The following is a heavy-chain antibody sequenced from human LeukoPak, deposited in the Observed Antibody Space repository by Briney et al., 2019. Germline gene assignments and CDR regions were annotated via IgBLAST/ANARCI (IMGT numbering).Heavy chain of an antibody. J-gene: IGHJ4*02. CDR1: GGSISSSTYY. CDR2: IFYSGST. CDR3: ARHRPDYGDYVAYFDY. Sequence: SETLSLTCTVSGGSISSSTYYWGWIRQPPGKGLEWIGNIFYSGSTYYHPSLKSRVTISVDTSKNQFSLKLSSVTAADTAVYYCARHRPDYGDYVAYFDYWGQGALVTVSS. D-gene: IGHD4-17*01. V-gene: IGHV4-39*01.